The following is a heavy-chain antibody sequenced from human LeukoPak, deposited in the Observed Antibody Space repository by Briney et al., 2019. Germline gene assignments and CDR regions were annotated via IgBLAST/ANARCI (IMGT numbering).Heavy chain of an antibody. CDR1: GYTFTSYG. CDR2: ISAYNSNT. J-gene: IGHJ6*02. CDR3: ARDTTMVRGVPYYYGMDV. Sequence: ASVKVSCNSSGYTFTSYGISWVRQAHGQGLEWMGWISAYNSNTNYAQKLQGRVTMTTDTSTSTAYMELRSLRSDDTAVYYCARDTTMVRGVPYYYGMDVWGQGTTVTVSS. V-gene: IGHV1-18*01. D-gene: IGHD3-10*01.